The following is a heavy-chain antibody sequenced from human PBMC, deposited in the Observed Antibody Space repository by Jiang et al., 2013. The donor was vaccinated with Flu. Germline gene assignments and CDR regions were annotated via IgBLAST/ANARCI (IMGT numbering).Heavy chain of an antibody. D-gene: IGHD3-3*01. Sequence: SLTCTVSGGSISSYYWSWIRQPPGKGLEWIGYIYYSGSTYYNPSLKSRVTISVDTSKNQFSLKLSSVTAADTAVYYCARLGVTIFALYGMDVWGQGTTVTVSS. CDR3: ARLGVTIFALYGMDV. V-gene: IGHV4-59*04. J-gene: IGHJ6*02. CDR1: GGSISSYY. CDR2: IYYSGST.